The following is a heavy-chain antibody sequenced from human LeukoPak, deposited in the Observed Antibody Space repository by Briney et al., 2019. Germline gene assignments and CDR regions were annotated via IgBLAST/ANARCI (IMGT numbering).Heavy chain of an antibody. Sequence: GESLKISCKGSGYSFTSYWIGWVRQMPGKGLEWMGIIYPGDSDTRYSPSFQGQVTISADKSISTAYLQWSSLKASDTAMYYCARSSSVVRKYYDFWSGSQGDWFDPWGQGTLVTVSS. D-gene: IGHD3-3*01. V-gene: IGHV5-51*01. J-gene: IGHJ5*02. CDR3: ARSSSVVRKYYDFWSGSQGDWFDP. CDR1: GYSFTSYW. CDR2: IYPGDSDT.